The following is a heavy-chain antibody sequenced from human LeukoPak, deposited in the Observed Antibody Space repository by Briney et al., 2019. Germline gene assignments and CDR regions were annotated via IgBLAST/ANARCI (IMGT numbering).Heavy chain of an antibody. CDR2: IWYDGSNK. J-gene: IGHJ6*03. CDR1: GFTFSSYG. Sequence: PGRSLRLSCAASGFTFSSYGMHWVRQAPGKGLEWVAVIWYDGSNKYYADSVKGRFTISRDNSKNTLYLQMNSLSAEDTAVYYCARDVSYYYYMDVWGKGTTVTVSS. CDR3: ARDVSYYYYMDV. V-gene: IGHV3-33*01. D-gene: IGHD2-8*01.